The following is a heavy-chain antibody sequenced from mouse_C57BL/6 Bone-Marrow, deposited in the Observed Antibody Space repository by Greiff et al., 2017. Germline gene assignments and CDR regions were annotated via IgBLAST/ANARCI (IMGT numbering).Heavy chain of an antibody. J-gene: IGHJ1*03. CDR1: GYSITSGYY. Sequence: DVQLQESGPGLVKPSQSLSLTCSVTGYSITSGYYWNWIRQFPGNKLEWMGYISYDGSNNYNPSLKNRISITRDTSKNQFFLKLNSVTTEDTATYYCARVYYWYFDVWGTGTTVTVSS. V-gene: IGHV3-6*01. CDR3: ARVYYWYFDV. CDR2: ISYDGSN.